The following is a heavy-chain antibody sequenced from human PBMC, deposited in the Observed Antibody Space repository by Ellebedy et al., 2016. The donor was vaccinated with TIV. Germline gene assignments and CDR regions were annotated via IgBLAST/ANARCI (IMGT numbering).Heavy chain of an antibody. CDR2: ISYDGSNT. Sequence: PGGSLRLSCAASGFTFSTYAMSWVRQAPGKGPDWVAVISYDGSNTYYADSVKGRFTVSRDNSKNTLYLQINSLRPEDTAVYYCARDPGGLIVGVTTDGFDIWGQGTMVIVSS. D-gene: IGHD1-26*01. CDR1: GFTFSTYA. V-gene: IGHV3-30-3*01. CDR3: ARDPGGLIVGVTTDGFDI. J-gene: IGHJ3*02.